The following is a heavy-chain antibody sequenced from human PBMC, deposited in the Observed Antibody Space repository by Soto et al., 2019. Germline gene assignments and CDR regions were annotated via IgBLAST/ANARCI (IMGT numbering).Heavy chain of an antibody. CDR3: AKLNSGYDSWFDP. V-gene: IGHV3-23*01. J-gene: IGHJ5*02. Sequence: GGSLRLSCAASGFTFSSYAMSWVRQAPGKGLEWVSVISGSGGTTYYAESVKGRFTISRDNSKNTVYLQMNSLRAEDTAIYYCAKLNSGYDSWFDPWGQGTLVTVSS. CDR1: GFTFSSYA. CDR2: ISGSGGTT. D-gene: IGHD5-12*01.